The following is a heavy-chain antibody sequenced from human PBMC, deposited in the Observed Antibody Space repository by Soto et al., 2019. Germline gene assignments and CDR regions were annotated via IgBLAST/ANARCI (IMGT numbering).Heavy chain of an antibody. CDR1: GGSISSSSYY. CDR2: IYYSGST. J-gene: IGHJ5*02. Sequence: PSETLSLTCTVSGGSISSSSYYWGWIRQPPGKGLEWIGSIYYSGSTYYNPSLKSRVTISVDTSKNQFSLKLSSVTAADTAVYYCARQWMYYDFWSGYAFDPWGQGTLVTVSS. CDR3: ARQWMYYDFWSGYAFDP. D-gene: IGHD3-3*01. V-gene: IGHV4-39*01.